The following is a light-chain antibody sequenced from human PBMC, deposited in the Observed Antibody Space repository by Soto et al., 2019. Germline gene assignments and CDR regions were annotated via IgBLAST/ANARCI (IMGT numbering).Light chain of an antibody. CDR3: QQFQNYPLT. V-gene: IGKV1D-13*01. CDR1: QAITSA. J-gene: IGKJ4*01. CDR2: DVS. Sequence: AIQMTQSPSSLSASTGDSVTISCRASQAITSALAWYQQKPGKPPKLLIYDVSTLEGGVPSRFSGGGSGTDFTLSISSLQPEDFATYYCQQFQNYPLTFGGGTNVE.